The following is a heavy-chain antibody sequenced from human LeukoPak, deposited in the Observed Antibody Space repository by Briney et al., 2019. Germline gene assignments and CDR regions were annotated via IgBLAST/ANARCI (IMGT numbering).Heavy chain of an antibody. CDR2: ISSSSSYI. D-gene: IGHD3-3*01. CDR1: GFTFSSYS. CDR3: ARDPDTYDFWSGYYTPPSH. J-gene: IGHJ4*02. Sequence: KTGGSLRLSCAASGFTFSSYSMNWVRQAPGKGLEWVSSISSSSSYIYYADSVKGRFTISRDHAKNSLYLQMNSLRAEDTAVYYCARDPDTYDFWSGYYTPPSHWGQGTLVTVSS. V-gene: IGHV3-21*01.